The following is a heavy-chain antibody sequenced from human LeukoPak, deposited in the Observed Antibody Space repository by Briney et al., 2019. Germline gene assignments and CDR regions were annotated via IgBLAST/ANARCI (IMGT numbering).Heavy chain of an antibody. CDR3: ARLNTMVRGDHYYYYYGMDV. CDR1: GGSISSGDYY. J-gene: IGHJ6*02. D-gene: IGHD3-10*01. V-gene: IGHV4-30-4*01. CDR2: IYYSGST. Sequence: SETLSLTCTVSGGSISSGDYYWSWIRQPPGKGLEWIGYIYYSGSTYYNPPLKSRVTISVDTSKNQFSLKLSSVTAADTAVYYCARLNTMVRGDHYYYYYGMDVWGQGTTVTVSS.